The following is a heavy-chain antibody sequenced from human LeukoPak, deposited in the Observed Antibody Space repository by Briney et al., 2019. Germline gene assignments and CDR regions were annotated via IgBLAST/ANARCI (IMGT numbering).Heavy chain of an antibody. CDR3: ATSQLVAWLDAFVI. D-gene: IGHD5-12*01. J-gene: IGHJ3*02. V-gene: IGHV4-4*07. Sequence: PSETLSLTCTVSGSSISDYNWNWIRQPAGKGLEWLGRVYSSGITNYNPSLKSRATISVDKSNSQFSLKLTSVTAADTALYYCATSQLVAWLDAFVIWRQGTMVTVSS. CDR1: GSSISDYN. CDR2: VYSSGIT.